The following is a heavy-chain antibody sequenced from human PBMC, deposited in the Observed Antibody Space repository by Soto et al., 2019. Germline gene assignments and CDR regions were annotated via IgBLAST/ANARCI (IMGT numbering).Heavy chain of an antibody. CDR1: GASITISY. J-gene: IGHJ4*01. D-gene: IGHD4-17*01. V-gene: IGHV4-59*01. CDR2: IYYSGST. Sequence: HSDTLSLACTVSGASITISYWSWIRQAPGKGLEWIGYIYYSGSTTYNPSLKSRVTMSADTSKDQFSLKLNSVTAADTAVYYCARDAGAPYDHCGPGILVTVSS. CDR3: ARDAGAPYDH.